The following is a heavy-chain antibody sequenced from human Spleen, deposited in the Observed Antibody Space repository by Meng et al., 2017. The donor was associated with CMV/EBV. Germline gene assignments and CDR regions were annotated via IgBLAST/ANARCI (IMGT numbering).Heavy chain of an antibody. V-gene: IGHV1-2*02. CDR1: YTFTGYY. CDR3: AREFGVVVSAEYNWLDP. D-gene: IGHD3-3*01. Sequence: YTFTGYYMHWVRRAPGQGPEWMGSINPNSGGTNYAQKFQGRVTMTRDTSISTAYMELRRLTFDDTAVYYCAREFGVVVSAEYNWLDPWGQGTLVTVSS. CDR2: INPNSGGT. J-gene: IGHJ5*02.